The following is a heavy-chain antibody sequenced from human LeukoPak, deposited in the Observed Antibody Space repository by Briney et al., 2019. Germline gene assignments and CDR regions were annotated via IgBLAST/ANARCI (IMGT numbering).Heavy chain of an antibody. V-gene: IGHV3-23*01. CDR3: AKGIVRGMGTNYYYYGMDV. J-gene: IGHJ6*02. CDR2: ISGSGGST. D-gene: IGHD1-26*01. CDR1: GFTFSSYA. Sequence: GGSLRLSCAASGFTFSSYAMSWVRQAPGKGLEWVSAISGSGGSTYYADSVKGRFTISRDNSKSTLHVQMNSLRAEDTAVYYCAKGIVRGMGTNYYYYGMDVWGQGTTVTVSS.